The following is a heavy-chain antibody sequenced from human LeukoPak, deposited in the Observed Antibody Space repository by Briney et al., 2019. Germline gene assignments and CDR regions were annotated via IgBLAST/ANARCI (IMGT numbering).Heavy chain of an antibody. CDR1: GFTFRNYG. CDR2: IWYDGSKK. D-gene: IGHD4-11*01. J-gene: IGHJ6*02. CDR3: ARGLQPPVLYGMDV. Sequence: GGSLRLSCAASGFTFRNYGMHWVRQAPGQGLEWVALIWYDGSKKYYADSVKGRFTVSRDNSENTLYLQMNSLRADDTAVYYCARGLQPPVLYGMDVWGQGTTVSVSS. V-gene: IGHV3-33*08.